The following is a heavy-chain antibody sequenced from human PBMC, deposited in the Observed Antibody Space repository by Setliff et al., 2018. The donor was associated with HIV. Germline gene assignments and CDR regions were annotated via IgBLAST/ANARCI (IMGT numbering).Heavy chain of an antibody. CDR3: AQDLGYSLDY. CDR1: GGSFSGYY. D-gene: IGHD5-18*01. CDR2: INHSGST. V-gene: IGHV4-34*01. Sequence: KPSETLSLTCAVYGGSFSGYYWSWIRQPPGKGLEWIGEINHSGSTNYNPSLKSRVTISVDTSKNQFSLKLSSVTAADTAVYYCAQDLGYSLDYWGQGTLVTVS. J-gene: IGHJ4*02.